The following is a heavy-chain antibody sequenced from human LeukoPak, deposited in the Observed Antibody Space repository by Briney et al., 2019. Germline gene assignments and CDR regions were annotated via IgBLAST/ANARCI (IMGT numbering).Heavy chain of an antibody. CDR2: ISAYNGNT. CDR3: ARDYYYYGSGSFQH. Sequence: ASVKVSCKASGYIFTSYGISWVRQAPGQGLEWMGWISAYNGNTNYAQKLQGRVTMTTDTSTTTAYMELRSLRSDDTAVYYCARDYYYYGSGSFQHWGQGTLVTVSS. V-gene: IGHV1-18*01. J-gene: IGHJ1*01. CDR1: GYIFTSYG. D-gene: IGHD3-10*01.